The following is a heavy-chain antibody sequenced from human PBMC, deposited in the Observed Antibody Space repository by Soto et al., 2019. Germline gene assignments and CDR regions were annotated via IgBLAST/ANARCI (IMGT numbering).Heavy chain of an antibody. CDR2: ISAYNGNT. Sequence: KVSCKASAYTFTSYGSSWVRQAPGQGLEWMGWISAYNGNTNYAQKLQGRVTMTTDTSTSTAYMELRSLRSDDTAVYYCARRRFDAFDIWGQGTMVTVSS. D-gene: IGHD3-3*01. CDR3: ARRRFDAFDI. J-gene: IGHJ3*02. V-gene: IGHV1-18*01. CDR1: AYTFTSYG.